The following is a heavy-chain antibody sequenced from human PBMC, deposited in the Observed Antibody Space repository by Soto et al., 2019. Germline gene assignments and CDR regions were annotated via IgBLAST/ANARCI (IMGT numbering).Heavy chain of an antibody. D-gene: IGHD1-7*01. J-gene: IGHJ5*02. CDR3: ARSGGTFDP. V-gene: IGHV3-11*01. CDR2: ITTSGATI. Sequence: QVQLVESGGGLVKPGGSLRVSCTASGFPFSGYDMSWIRQAPGKGLEWVSYITTSGATIYYADSVRGRFTVSRDNAKNSLYLLMSGLRAEDTAVYYCARSGGTFDPWGQGTLVTVSS. CDR1: GFPFSGYD.